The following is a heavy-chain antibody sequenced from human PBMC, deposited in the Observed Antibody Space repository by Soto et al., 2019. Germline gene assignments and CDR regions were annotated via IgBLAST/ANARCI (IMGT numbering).Heavy chain of an antibody. V-gene: IGHV3-23*01. D-gene: IGHD3-3*01. CDR2: ISGSGFAT. CDR1: GFTFSSSA. CDR3: ARDQATKYGVVIRGSSLDV. Sequence: EVQLLESGGALVQPGGSLRLSCAGSGFTFSSSAMTWVRQAPGKGLEWVAGISGSGFATYYADSVRGRFTIPRDNFNNTLYLQMNSLRAEDTAVYHCARDQATKYGVVIRGSSLDVWGQGTTVTVSS. J-gene: IGHJ6*02.